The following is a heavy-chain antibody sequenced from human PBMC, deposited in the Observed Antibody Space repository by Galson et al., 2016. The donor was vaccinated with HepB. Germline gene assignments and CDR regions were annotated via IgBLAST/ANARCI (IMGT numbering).Heavy chain of an antibody. Sequence: SLRLSCAASKFTFSSYAMHWVRQAPGKGLEWVAVISSDGSNKYYADSVKGRFTISRDNAKNSVSLQMDGLRVEDTAVYYCARWNFAFDSWGQGALVTVSS. J-gene: IGHJ4*02. CDR3: ARWNFAFDS. V-gene: IGHV3-30-3*01. D-gene: IGHD1-1*01. CDR1: KFTFSSYA. CDR2: ISSDGSNK.